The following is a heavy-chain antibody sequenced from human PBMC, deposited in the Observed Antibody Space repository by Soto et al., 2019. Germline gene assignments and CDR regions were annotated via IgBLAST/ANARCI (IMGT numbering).Heavy chain of an antibody. J-gene: IGHJ4*02. CDR3: ARDQSTYYYDSSGYHY. V-gene: IGHV1-18*01. CDR1: GYTFTSYG. D-gene: IGHD3-22*01. CDR2: ISAYNGNT. Sequence: ASVKVSCKASGYTFTSYGIIWVRQAPGQGLEWMGWISAYNGNTNYAQKLQGRVTMTTDTSTSTAYMELRSLRSDDTAVYYCARDQSTYYYDSSGYHYWGQGTLVTVSS.